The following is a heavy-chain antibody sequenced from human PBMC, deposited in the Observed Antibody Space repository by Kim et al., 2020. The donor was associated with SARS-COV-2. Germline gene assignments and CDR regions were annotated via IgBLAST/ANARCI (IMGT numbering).Heavy chain of an antibody. CDR3: ARLYISSWSLFYYYYGMDV. CDR1: GGSISSGDYY. J-gene: IGHJ6*02. CDR2: IYYSGST. Sequence: SETLSLTCTVSGGSISSGDYYWSWIRQPPGKGLEWIGYIYYSGSTYYNPSLKSRVTISVDTSKNQFSLKLSSVTAADTAVYYCARLYISSWSLFYYYYGMDVWGQGTTVTVSS. D-gene: IGHD6-13*01. V-gene: IGHV4-30-4*01.